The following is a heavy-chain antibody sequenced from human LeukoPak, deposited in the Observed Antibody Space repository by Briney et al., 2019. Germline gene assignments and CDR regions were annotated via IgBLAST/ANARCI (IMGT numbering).Heavy chain of an antibody. J-gene: IGHJ4*02. V-gene: IGHV3-23*01. CDR2: ISSSGAST. D-gene: IGHD1-7*01. Sequence: PGGSLRLSCAASGFTFSSYDMGWVRQAPGKGLEWVSAISSSGASTYYADSVKGRFTISRDNSKNTLYLQMNSLRAEDTAVYYCAKRTSENYYFDYWGQGTLVTVSS. CDR1: GFTFSSYD. CDR3: AKRTSENYYFDY.